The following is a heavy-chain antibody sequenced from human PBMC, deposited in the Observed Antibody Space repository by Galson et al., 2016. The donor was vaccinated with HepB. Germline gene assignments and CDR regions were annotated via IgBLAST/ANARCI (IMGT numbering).Heavy chain of an antibody. CDR2: IIPMFSKK. CDR1: GGTSSRYA. Sequence: SVKVSCKASGGTSSRYAISWVRQAPGQGLEWMGSIIPMFSKKNYAPKFQGRVTFSADESTSTAYMTLSSLISEDTAIYYCARENFGTPGTSGYFNHWGQGTLVTVSS. J-gene: IGHJ1*01. CDR3: ARENFGTPGTSGYFNH. D-gene: IGHD3/OR15-3a*01. V-gene: IGHV1-69*13.